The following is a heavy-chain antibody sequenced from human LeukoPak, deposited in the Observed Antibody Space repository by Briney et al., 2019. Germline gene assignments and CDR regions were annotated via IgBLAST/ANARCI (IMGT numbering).Heavy chain of an antibody. CDR1: GYTFTNYY. D-gene: IGHD5-24*01. CDR2: INPGGGNT. Sequence: ASVKVSCKASGYTFTNYYIHWVRQAPGQGPEWMGLINPGGGNTNYAQNFQGRVTMARDTSTSTIHMELSSLRSEDTAIYYCARIRDGYNDAYDIWGQGTVVTVPS. V-gene: IGHV1-46*01. J-gene: IGHJ3*02. CDR3: ARIRDGYNDAYDI.